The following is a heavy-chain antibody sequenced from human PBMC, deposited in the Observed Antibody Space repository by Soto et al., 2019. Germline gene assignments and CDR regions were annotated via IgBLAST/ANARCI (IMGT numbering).Heavy chain of an antibody. CDR2: IIPIFGTA. Sequence: ASVKVSCKASGGTFSRYAIRWVRQAPGQGLEWMGGIIPIFGTANYAQKFQGRVTITADESTSTAYMELSSLRSEDTAVYYCARGGKYYDFWSGRYRYGMDVWG. V-gene: IGHV1-69*13. CDR3: ARGGKYYDFWSGRYRYGMDV. J-gene: IGHJ6*02. D-gene: IGHD3-3*01. CDR1: GGTFSRYA.